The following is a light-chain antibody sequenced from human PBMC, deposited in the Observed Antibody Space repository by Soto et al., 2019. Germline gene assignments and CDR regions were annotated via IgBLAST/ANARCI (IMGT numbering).Light chain of an antibody. J-gene: IGLJ1*01. V-gene: IGLV2-14*01. Sequence: QSALTQPASVSGSPGQSITISCTGTSSDVGGYNYVSWYQQHPGKAPKLMIYEVSYRPSGVSNRFSGSKSGNTASLTISGLQAEDEAEYYCSSYTTSSTLVFGTGTKLTVL. CDR1: SSDVGGYNY. CDR2: EVS. CDR3: SSYTTSSTLV.